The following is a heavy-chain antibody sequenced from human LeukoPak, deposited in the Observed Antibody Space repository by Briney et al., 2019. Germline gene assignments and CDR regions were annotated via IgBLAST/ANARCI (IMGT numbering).Heavy chain of an antibody. D-gene: IGHD6-6*01. CDR1: GGTFSSYA. J-gene: IGHJ4*02. Sequence: SVKVSCKASGGTFSSYAISWVRQAPGQGLEWMGRIIPILGIANYAQKFQGRVTITTDESTSTAYMELSSLRSEDTAVYYCASAYSNSYYFDYWGQGTLVTVSS. CDR3: ASAYSNSYYFDY. V-gene: IGHV1-69*04. CDR2: IIPILGIA.